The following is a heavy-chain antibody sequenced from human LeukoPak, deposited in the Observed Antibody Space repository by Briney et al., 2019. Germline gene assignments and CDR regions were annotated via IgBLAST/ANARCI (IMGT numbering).Heavy chain of an antibody. V-gene: IGHV1-8*02. CDR2: ISGYNGNT. Sequence: ASVKVSCKASGYTFTNYGITWVRQAPGQGLEWMGWISGYNGNTGYAQKFQGRVTMTRNTSISTAYMELSSLRSEDTAVYYCARGRRRGLRGHYYYYMDVWGKGTTVTISS. J-gene: IGHJ6*03. CDR1: GYTFTNYG. CDR3: ARGRRRGLRGHYYYYMDV.